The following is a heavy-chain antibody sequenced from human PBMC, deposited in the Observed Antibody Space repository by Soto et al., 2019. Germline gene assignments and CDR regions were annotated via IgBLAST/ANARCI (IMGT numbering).Heavy chain of an antibody. J-gene: IGHJ6*02. CDR2: ISSIGST. V-gene: IGHV4-30-4*01. Sequence: ASETLSLTCTVSGGSISSGDYFWSWIRQSPGKGLEWIGYISSIGSTYYNPSLKSRVSVSRDTYKNQFSLKLSSVTTTDTAVYYCARGLVIRPYYYHGMDVWGQGTTVTVSS. CDR1: GGSISSGDYF. CDR3: ARGLVIRPYYYHGMDV. D-gene: IGHD3-9*01.